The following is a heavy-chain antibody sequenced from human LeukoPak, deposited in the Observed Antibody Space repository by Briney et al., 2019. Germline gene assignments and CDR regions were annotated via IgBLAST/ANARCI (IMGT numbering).Heavy chain of an antibody. D-gene: IGHD3-3*01. CDR1: GGSFSGYY. Sequence: SETLSLTCAVYGGSFSGYYWSRIRQPPGKGLEWIGEINHSGSTNYNPSLKSRVTISVDTSKNQFSLKLSFVTAADTAVYYCARRSTIFGVVIIRHPFDYWGQGTLVTVSS. V-gene: IGHV4-34*01. J-gene: IGHJ4*02. CDR3: ARRSTIFGVVIIRHPFDY. CDR2: INHSGST.